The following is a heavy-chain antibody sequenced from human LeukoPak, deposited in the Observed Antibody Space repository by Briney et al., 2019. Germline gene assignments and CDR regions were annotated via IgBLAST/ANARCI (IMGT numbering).Heavy chain of an antibody. D-gene: IGHD6-13*01. CDR2: IYSGGST. CDR1: GFTVSSNY. V-gene: IGHV3-53*01. Sequence: GGSLRLSCAASGFTVSSNYMSWVRQAPGKGLEWGSVIYSGGSTYYADSVKGRFTVSRDNSKNTLYLQMNSLRAEDTAVYYCARDSSSWYMGGFDYWGQGTLVTVSS. J-gene: IGHJ4*02. CDR3: ARDSSSWYMGGFDY.